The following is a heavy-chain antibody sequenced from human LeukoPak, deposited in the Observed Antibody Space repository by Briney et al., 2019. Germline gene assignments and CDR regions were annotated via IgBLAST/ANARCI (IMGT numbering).Heavy chain of an antibody. CDR1: GYTFTSYD. Sequence: GASVKVSCKASGYTFTSYDINWVRQATGQGLEWMGWMNPNSGNTGYAQKFQGRVTMTRNTSISTAYMELSSLRSEDTAVYYCASLGDYGDYSDYWGQGTLVTVSS. J-gene: IGHJ4*02. V-gene: IGHV1-8*01. D-gene: IGHD3-16*01. CDR3: ASLGDYGDYSDY. CDR2: MNPNSGNT.